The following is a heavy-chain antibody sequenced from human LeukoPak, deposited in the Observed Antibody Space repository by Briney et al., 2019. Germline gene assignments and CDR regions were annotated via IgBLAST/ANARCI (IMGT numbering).Heavy chain of an antibody. J-gene: IGHJ4*02. CDR3: ARLVRFSLDYFDY. D-gene: IGHD3-16*02. CDR1: GGPISSYY. CDR2: IYYSGGT. V-gene: IGHV4-59*01. Sequence: PSETLSLTCTVSGGPISSYYWSWIRQPPGKGLEWIGYIYYSGGTNYNPSLKSRVTISVDTSKNQFSLKLSSVTAADTAVYYCARLVRFSLDYFDYWGQGTLVTVSS.